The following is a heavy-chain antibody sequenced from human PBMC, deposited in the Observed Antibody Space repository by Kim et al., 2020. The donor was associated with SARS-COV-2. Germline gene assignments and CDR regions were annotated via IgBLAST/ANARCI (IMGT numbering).Heavy chain of an antibody. D-gene: IGHD5-12*01. J-gene: IGHJ4*01. CDR2: ISWNSGSI. CDR1: GFTFDDYA. V-gene: IGHV3-9*01. Sequence: GGSLRLSCAASGFTFDDYAMHWVRQAPGKGLEWVSGISWNSGSIGYADSVKGRFTISRDNAKNSLYLQMNSLRAEDTALYYCAKDIGRMATISGFDYWG. CDR3: AKDIGRMATISGFDY.